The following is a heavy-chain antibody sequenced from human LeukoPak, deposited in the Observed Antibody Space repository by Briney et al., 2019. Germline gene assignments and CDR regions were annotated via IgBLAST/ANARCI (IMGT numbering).Heavy chain of an antibody. CDR3: GGYYDSSGYYYVDY. CDR1: GGSISSYY. J-gene: IGHJ4*02. D-gene: IGHD3-22*01. V-gene: IGHV4-59*01. CDR2: IYYSGST. Sequence: PSETLSLTCTVSGGSISSYYWSWIRQPPGKGLEWIGYIYYSGSTNYNPSLKSRVTISVDTSKNQFSLKLSSVTAADTAVYYCGGYYDSSGYYYVDYWGQGTLVTVSS.